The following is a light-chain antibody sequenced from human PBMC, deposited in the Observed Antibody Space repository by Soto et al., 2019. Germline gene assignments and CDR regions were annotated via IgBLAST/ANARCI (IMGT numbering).Light chain of an antibody. CDR3: CSYAGSYVV. Sequence: QSALTQPRSVSGSPGQSVAISCTGTSSDVGGHSYVSWYQHHPGKAPKLIIYDFTKRPSGVPDRLSGSKSGNTASLTISAIQAGDEGDYYCCSYAGSYVVFGGGTELTVL. J-gene: IGLJ2*01. V-gene: IGLV2-11*01. CDR1: SSDVGGHSY. CDR2: DFT.